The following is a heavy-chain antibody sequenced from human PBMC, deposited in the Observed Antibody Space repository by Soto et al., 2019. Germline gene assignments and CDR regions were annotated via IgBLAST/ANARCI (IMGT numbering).Heavy chain of an antibody. CDR1: GYSISNSNW. CDR3: ARAGGATHFDY. D-gene: IGHD3-16*01. Sequence: QVQLQESGPGLVKPSDTLSLTCAVSGYSISNSNWWGWIRQPPGKGLEWIGYIYYTGSTYYNPSLKSRVTMSVDTSKNQFSVKLSSVTAVDTAVYYCARAGGATHFDYWGQGTLVTVSS. CDR2: IYYTGST. J-gene: IGHJ4*02. V-gene: IGHV4-28*01.